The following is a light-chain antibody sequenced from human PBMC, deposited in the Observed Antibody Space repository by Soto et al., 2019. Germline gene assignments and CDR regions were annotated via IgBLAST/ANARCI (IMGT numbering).Light chain of an antibody. V-gene: IGLV2-14*01. CDR3: SSYTSGSTSRV. CDR1: SSDVGGYNY. J-gene: IGLJ1*01. CDR2: DVS. Sequence: QSVLTQPASVSGSPGQSITISCTGTSSDVGGYNYVSWYQQHPGKAPKLMIYDVSNRHSGVSNRFSGSKSGNTASLTISGLQAEDEADYYCSSYTSGSTSRVFGTGTKLTVL.